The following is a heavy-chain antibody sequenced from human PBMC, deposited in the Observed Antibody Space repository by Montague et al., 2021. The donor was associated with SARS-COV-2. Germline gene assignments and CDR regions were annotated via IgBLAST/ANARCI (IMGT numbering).Heavy chain of an antibody. V-gene: IGHV4-34*01. D-gene: IGHD1-20*01. CDR1: GGSLSGYY. CDR3: ARGRRRDSWRDESIYYYGMDV. Sequence: SETLSLTCAVSGGSLSGYYWSWIRQPPGKGLEWIGEINHSGSTNYNPSLKSRVTISLDTSKNQFSLKLSPVTAADTAVYYCARGRRRDSWRDESIYYYGMDVWGQGTTVTVSS. J-gene: IGHJ6*02. CDR2: INHSGST.